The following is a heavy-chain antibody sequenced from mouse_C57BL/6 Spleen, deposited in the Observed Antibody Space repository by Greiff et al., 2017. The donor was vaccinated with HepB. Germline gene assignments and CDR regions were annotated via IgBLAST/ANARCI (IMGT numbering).Heavy chain of an antibody. D-gene: IGHD1-1*01. CDR2: IHPNSGST. Sequence: QVQLKQPGAELVKPGASVKLSCKASGYTFTSYWMHWVKQRPGQGLEWIGMIHPNSGSTNYNEKFKSKATLTVDKSSSTAYMQRSSLTSEDSAVYYCARVGSSPYYAMDYWGQGTSVTVSS. CDR3: ARVGSSPYYAMDY. V-gene: IGHV1-64*01. CDR1: GYTFTSYW. J-gene: IGHJ4*01.